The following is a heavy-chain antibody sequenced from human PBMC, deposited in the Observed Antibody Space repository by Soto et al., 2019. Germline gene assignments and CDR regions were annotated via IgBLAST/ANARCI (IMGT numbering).Heavy chain of an antibody. D-gene: IGHD3-9*01. CDR1: GGSISSYY. V-gene: IGHV4-59*01. Sequence: PSETLSLTCTVSGGSISSYYWSWIRQPPGKGLEWIGYIYYSGSTNYNPSLKSRVTISVDTSKNQFSLKLSSVTAADTAVYYCARDGQYYDILTGYFTSRYYYYGMDVWGQGTTVTVSS. CDR3: ARDGQYYDILTGYFTSRYYYYGMDV. J-gene: IGHJ6*02. CDR2: IYYSGST.